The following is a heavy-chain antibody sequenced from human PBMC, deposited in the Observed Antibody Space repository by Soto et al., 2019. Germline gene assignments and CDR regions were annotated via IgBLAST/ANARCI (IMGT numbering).Heavy chain of an antibody. J-gene: IGHJ5*02. CDR1: GDSVNSGGYY. Sequence: SETLSLTCTVSGDSVNSGGYYWAWIRQAPGKGLEWLGYIYHIGTTRYNPSLKSRATISLDTSKSQFSLRLTSVTAADTAVYFCARESIVGATRFDPWGHGTLVTVSS. V-gene: IGHV4-61*08. D-gene: IGHD1-26*01. CDR2: IYHIGTT. CDR3: ARESIVGATRFDP.